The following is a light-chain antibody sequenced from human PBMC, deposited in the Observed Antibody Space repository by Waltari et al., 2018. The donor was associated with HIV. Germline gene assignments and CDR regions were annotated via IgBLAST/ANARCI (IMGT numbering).Light chain of an antibody. CDR2: RND. Sequence: QSVLTQSPSASGTPGQRVTISCSGSTSTIGSNYVYWYQQLPGTAPKLLIYRNDHRPSGVPDRFSGSKSGSSASRAGSGLRSEDEADYYCAARDSSLSGLKWVFVGGTKLTVL. J-gene: IGLJ3*02. CDR1: TSTIGSNY. V-gene: IGLV1-47*01. CDR3: AARDSSLSGLKWV.